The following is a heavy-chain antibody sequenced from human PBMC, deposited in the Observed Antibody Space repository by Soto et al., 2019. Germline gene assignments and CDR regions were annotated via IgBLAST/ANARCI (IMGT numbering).Heavy chain of an antibody. J-gene: IGHJ4*02. Sequence: EVQLVESGGGLVQPGGSLRLSCAASGFTLSTYDMNWVRQAPGKGLQWVSHTSSSSAAIVYADSVKGRITISRDNAKNSLYLQMNSLRDEDTAVYYCARVAVAGLYFFDYWGQGILVTVSS. CDR3: ARVAVAGLYFFDY. CDR1: GFTLSTYD. CDR2: TSSSSAAI. V-gene: IGHV3-48*02. D-gene: IGHD6-19*01.